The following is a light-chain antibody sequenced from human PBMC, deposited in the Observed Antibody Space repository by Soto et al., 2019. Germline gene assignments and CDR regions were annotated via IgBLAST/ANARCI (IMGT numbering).Light chain of an antibody. V-gene: IGKV1-39*01. Sequence: DIQMTQSPSSLSASVGDRVTITCRASQNIDNFLNWYQWRPGKAPKFLIFAASSLQGGVSSRFSGSGSGTDFTLTIINLQPEDFATYYCQQSYSAPPTFGQGIRLEMK. J-gene: IGKJ2*01. CDR2: AAS. CDR1: QNIDNF. CDR3: QQSYSAPPT.